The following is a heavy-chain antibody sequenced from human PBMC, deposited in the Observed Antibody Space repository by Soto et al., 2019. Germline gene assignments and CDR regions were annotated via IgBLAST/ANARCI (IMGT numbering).Heavy chain of an antibody. Sequence: QVQLVESGGGVVQPGRSLRLSCAASGFTFSSYGMHWVGQAPGKGLEWVAVIWYDGSNKYYADSVKGRFTISRENSKNTLYLEMNRLRAEDTAVYYCAGEGGSGCYGSYYYYGMDVWGQGTTVTVSS. CDR3: AGEGGSGCYGSYYYYGMDV. D-gene: IGHD6-19*01. J-gene: IGHJ6*02. CDR1: GFTFSSYG. CDR2: IWYDGSNK. V-gene: IGHV3-33*01.